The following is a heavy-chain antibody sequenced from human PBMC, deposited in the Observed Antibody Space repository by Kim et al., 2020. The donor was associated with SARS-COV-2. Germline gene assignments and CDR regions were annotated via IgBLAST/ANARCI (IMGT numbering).Heavy chain of an antibody. CDR1: GYTFTSYY. D-gene: IGHD3-10*01. CDR3: ARELSSKLHRGAFDI. V-gene: IGHV1-46*01. CDR2: INPSGGST. Sequence: ASVKVSCKASGYTFTSYYMHWVRQAPGQGLEWMGIINPSGGSTSYAQKFQGRVTMTRDTSTSTVYMELSSLRSEDTAVYYCARELSSKLHRGAFDIWGQGTMVTVSS. J-gene: IGHJ3*02.